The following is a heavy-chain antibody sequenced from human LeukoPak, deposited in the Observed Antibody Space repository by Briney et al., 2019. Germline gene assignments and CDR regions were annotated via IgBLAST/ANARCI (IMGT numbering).Heavy chain of an antibody. J-gene: IGHJ6*02. D-gene: IGHD1-14*01. V-gene: IGHV3-74*01. Sequence: GGSLRLSYAASGFTFSSYWMHWVRQAPGKGLVWASRINSDGSSTSYADSVKGRFTISRDNAKNTLYLQMNSLRAEDTAVYYCATGQGNGMDVWGQGTTVTVSS. CDR1: GFTFSSYW. CDR3: ATGQGNGMDV. CDR2: INSDGSST.